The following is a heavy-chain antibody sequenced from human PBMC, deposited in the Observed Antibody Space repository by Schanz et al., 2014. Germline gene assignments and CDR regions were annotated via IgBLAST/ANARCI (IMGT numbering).Heavy chain of an antibody. CDR3: ARNRGSGGQNWYFDL. V-gene: IGHV3-23*01. Sequence: EVQLLESGGGLVQPGGSLRLSCATSGFSFSSYAINWVRQAPGKGLEWVARINSVGSNTDYADSVTGRFTISRDNAKNSLFLQLNSLRADDTAVYYCARNRGSGGQNWYFDLWGRGTLVTVSS. D-gene: IGHD1-26*01. CDR2: INSVGSNT. J-gene: IGHJ2*01. CDR1: GFSFSSYA.